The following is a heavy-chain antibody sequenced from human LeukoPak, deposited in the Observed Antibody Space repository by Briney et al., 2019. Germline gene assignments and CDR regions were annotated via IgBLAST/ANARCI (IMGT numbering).Heavy chain of an antibody. D-gene: IGHD6-19*01. J-gene: IGHJ6*04. CDR3: ARWIAVAGTYYYGMDV. Sequence: PGRSLRLSCAASGFTFSSYGVQWVRQAPGKGLEWVAVIWYDGSNKYYADSVKGRFTISRDNSKNALYLQMNSLRAEDTAVYYCARWIAVAGTYYYGMDVWGKGTTVTVSS. CDR2: IWYDGSNK. CDR1: GFTFSSYG. V-gene: IGHV3-33*01.